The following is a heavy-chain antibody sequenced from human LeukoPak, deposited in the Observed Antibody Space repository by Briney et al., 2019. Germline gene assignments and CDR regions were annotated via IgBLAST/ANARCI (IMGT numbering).Heavy chain of an antibody. CDR1: GFIFSSYS. CDR3: AREYGGFDY. D-gene: IGHD4-23*01. CDR2: ISTSSSYI. Sequence: GGSLRLSCAAPGFIFSSYSMNWVRQAPGKGLEWVSSISTSSSYIDYADSVKGRFTISGDNAKNSLYLQMNSLRAEDTAVYYCAREYGGFDYWGQGTLVTVSS. J-gene: IGHJ4*02. V-gene: IGHV3-21*01.